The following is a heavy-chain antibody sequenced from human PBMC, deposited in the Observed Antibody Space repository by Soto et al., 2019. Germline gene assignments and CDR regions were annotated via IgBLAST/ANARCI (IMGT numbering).Heavy chain of an antibody. CDR2: IYYSGST. D-gene: IGHD3-3*01. J-gene: IGHJ6*02. V-gene: IGHV4-61*01. CDR1: GGSVSSGSCY. CDR3: ARGHDFWSGYIYYGMDV. Sequence: PSETLSLTCTVSGGSVSSGSCYWSWIRQPPGKGLEWIGYIYYSGSTNYNPSLKSRVTISVDTSKNQFSLKLSSVTAADTAVYYCARGHDFWSGYIYYGMDVWGQGTTVTVSS.